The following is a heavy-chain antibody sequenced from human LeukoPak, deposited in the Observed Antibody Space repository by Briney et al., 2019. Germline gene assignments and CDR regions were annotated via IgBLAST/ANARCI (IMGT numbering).Heavy chain of an antibody. CDR1: GDSISSYY. V-gene: IGHV4-59*01. CDR2: IYYSGTT. CDR3: ARDRSLGIIDY. J-gene: IGHJ4*02. D-gene: IGHD3-16*01. Sequence: PSETLSLTCIVSGDSISSYYWSWIRQPPGKGLEWIGCIYYSGTTKYNPSLKSRVTISVDASKNHFSLNLTSVTAADTAVYYCARDRSLGIIDYWGQGTLVTVS.